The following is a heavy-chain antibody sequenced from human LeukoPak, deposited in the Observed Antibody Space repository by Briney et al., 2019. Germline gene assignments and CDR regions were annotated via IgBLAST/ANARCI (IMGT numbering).Heavy chain of an antibody. Sequence: ASVKVSCKSSGYTFTTYGITWVRQAPGQGLEWMGWISTYNGNTNYAQKLQGRVTMTTDTSTSTAYMELRSLRSDDTAMYYCARPGAAATRDAEYFQHWGQGTLVTVSS. D-gene: IGHD6-13*01. J-gene: IGHJ1*01. CDR1: GYTFTTYG. CDR3: ARPGAAATRDAEYFQH. V-gene: IGHV1-18*01. CDR2: ISTYNGNT.